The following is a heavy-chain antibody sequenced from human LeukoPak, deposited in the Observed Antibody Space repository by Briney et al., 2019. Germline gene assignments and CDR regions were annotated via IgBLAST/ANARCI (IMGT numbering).Heavy chain of an antibody. D-gene: IGHD2-2*01. Sequence: SETLSLTCAVYGGSFSGYYWSWIRQPPGKGLEWIGEINHSESTNYNPSLKSRVTISVDTSKNQFSLKLSSVTAADTAVYYCARGVVPAAKRGLDYWGQGTLVTVSS. J-gene: IGHJ4*02. CDR2: INHSEST. CDR1: GGSFSGYY. V-gene: IGHV4-34*01. CDR3: ARGVVPAAKRGLDY.